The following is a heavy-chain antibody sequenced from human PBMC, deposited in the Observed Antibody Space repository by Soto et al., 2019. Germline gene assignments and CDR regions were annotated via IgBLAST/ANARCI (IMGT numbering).Heavy chain of an antibody. CDR2: IIPILGIA. CDR1: GGTFSSYT. J-gene: IGHJ5*02. CDR3: ARASPVAVIIGAPNNWFDP. V-gene: IGHV1-69*02. Sequence: SVKVSCKASGGTFSSYTISWVRQAPGQGLEWMGRIIPILGIANYAQKFQGRVTITADKSTSTAYMELSSLRSEDTAVYYFARASPVAVIIGAPNNWFDPWGQGTLVPVSS. D-gene: IGHD2-21*01.